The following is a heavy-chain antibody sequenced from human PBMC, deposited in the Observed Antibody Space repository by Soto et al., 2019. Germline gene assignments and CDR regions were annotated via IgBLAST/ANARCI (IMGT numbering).Heavy chain of an antibody. CDR3: ARVDHRGYFAILTDY. D-gene: IGHD3-9*01. V-gene: IGHV4-31*03. J-gene: IGHJ4*02. CDR2: IYDSVNT. Sequence: SETLSLTCTVSGASLSSGVHYWSWIRQHPGKGLEWIGHIYDSVNTYYSPSLRSRVTISADMSKNQFSLNLRSVTAADTAVYYCARVDHRGYFAILTDYWGQGTLVTVSS. CDR1: GASLSSGVHY.